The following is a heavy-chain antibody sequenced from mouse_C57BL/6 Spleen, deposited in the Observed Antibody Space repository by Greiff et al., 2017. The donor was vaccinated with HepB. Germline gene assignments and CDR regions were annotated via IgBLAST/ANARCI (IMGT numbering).Heavy chain of an antibody. J-gene: IGHJ2*01. V-gene: IGHV2-6-1*01. CDR2: IWSDGST. D-gene: IGHD2-1*01. CDR3: ARHEGDGNFFDY. CDR1: GFPLTSYG. Sequence: VKLMESGPGLVAPSQSLSITCTVSGFPLTSYGVHWVRQPPGKGLEWLVVIWSDGSTTYNSALKSRLSISKDNSKSQVFLKMNSLQTDDTAMYYCARHEGDGNFFDYWGQGTTLTVSS.